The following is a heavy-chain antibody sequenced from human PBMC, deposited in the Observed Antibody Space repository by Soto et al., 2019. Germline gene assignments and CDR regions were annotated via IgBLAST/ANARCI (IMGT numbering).Heavy chain of an antibody. V-gene: IGHV4-31*03. J-gene: IGHJ6*02. Sequence: QVQLQESSPGLVKPSQTLSLTCTVSGGSINSGGYYWSWIRQHPGKGLEWIGYIYYSGSTYYNPSLKSRVTISVDTSKNQFSLKLSSVPAADTAVYYCAREESGSYLPGDVWGQGTTVTVSS. CDR2: IYYSGST. CDR3: AREESGSYLPGDV. CDR1: GGSINSGGYY. D-gene: IGHD1-26*01.